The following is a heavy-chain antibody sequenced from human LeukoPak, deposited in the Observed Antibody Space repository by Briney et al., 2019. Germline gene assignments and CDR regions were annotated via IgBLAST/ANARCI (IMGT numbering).Heavy chain of an antibody. Sequence: GGSLRLSCAASGFTLDNYAMNWVRHAPGKGLEWVLGISGSGVNTYYADSVKGRFTISRDNSKNTLYLQLNSLRGEDTAIYYCARDTSFNYGAHAMDVWGQGTTVTVSS. CDR1: GFTLDNYA. V-gene: IGHV3-23*01. CDR2: ISGSGVNT. CDR3: ARDTSFNYGAHAMDV. D-gene: IGHD4/OR15-4a*01. J-gene: IGHJ6*02.